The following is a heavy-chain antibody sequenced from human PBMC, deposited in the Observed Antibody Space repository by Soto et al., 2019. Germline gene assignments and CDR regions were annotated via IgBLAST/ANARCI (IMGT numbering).Heavy chain of an antibody. D-gene: IGHD2-2*01. CDR2: IDPSDSYT. CDR3: ASDVGGRVVPAAIAHYYYGMDV. CDR1: GYSFTSYW. V-gene: IGHV5-10-1*01. Sequence: GESLKISCKGSGYSFTSYWISWVRQMPGKGLEWMGRIDPSDSYTNYSPSFQGHVTISADKSISTAYLQWSSLKASDTAMYYCASDVGGRVVPAAIAHYYYGMDVWGQGTTVTVSS. J-gene: IGHJ6*02.